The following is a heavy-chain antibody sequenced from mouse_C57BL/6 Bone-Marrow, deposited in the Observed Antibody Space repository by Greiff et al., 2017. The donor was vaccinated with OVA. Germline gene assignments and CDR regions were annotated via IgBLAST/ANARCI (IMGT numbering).Heavy chain of an antibody. Sequence: EVQLKESGPELVKPGASVKLSCKASGYSFTDYNMNWVRQSTGKSLEWIGAINPNYGTTSYTQKVKGKATLTVDQTASTTYMQLNSLTSEDSAVYYCAPIYYDSYYYAMDYWGQGTSVTVSS. D-gene: IGHD2-4*01. CDR3: APIYYDSYYYAMDY. J-gene: IGHJ4*01. CDR1: GYSFTDYN. V-gene: IGHV1-39*01. CDR2: INPNYGTT.